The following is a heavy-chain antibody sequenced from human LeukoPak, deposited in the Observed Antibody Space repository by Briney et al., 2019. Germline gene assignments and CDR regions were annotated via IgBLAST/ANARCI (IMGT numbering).Heavy chain of an antibody. CDR3: EAYGSV. CDR1: GLIFSNYW. J-gene: IGHJ4*02. D-gene: IGHD3-10*01. V-gene: IGHV3-7*03. CDR2: IKEDGSET. Sequence: GGSLRLSCAASGLIFSNYWMTWVRQAPGKGLEWVANIKEDGSETYYVDSVKGRFTISRDNDKNTLYLQMNSLRAGDTAVYYCEAYGSVWGQGTLVIVSS.